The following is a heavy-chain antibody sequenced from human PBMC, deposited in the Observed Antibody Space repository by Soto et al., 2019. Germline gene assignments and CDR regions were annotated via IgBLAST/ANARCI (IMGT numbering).Heavy chain of an antibody. D-gene: IGHD6-19*01. V-gene: IGHV2-5*02. CDR3: ARDSSGWYGFDY. CDR1: GFSLDTRGVG. J-gene: IGHJ4*02. Sequence: QITLKESGPPLVKPTQTLTLTCTFSGFSLDTRGVGVGWIRQPPGNALEWLALIYWDDDKRYSPSLKSRLTITKDTSRNQVVLTLANMDPMDSATYYCARDSSGWYGFDYWGQGKLVTVTS. CDR2: IYWDDDK.